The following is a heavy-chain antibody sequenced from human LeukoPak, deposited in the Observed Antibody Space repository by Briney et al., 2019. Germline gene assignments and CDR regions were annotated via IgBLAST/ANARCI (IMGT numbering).Heavy chain of an antibody. V-gene: IGHV4-39*01. CDR1: GGSISSSSYY. J-gene: IGHJ5*02. CDR2: IYYSGST. D-gene: IGHD3-3*01. Sequence: SETLSLTCTVPGGSISSSSYYWGWIRQPPGKGLEWIGSIYYSGSTYYNPSLKSRVTISVDTSKNQFSLKLSSVTAADTAVYYCARHPLTIFGVVIILNWFDPWGQGTLVTVSS. CDR3: ARHPLTIFGVVIILNWFDP.